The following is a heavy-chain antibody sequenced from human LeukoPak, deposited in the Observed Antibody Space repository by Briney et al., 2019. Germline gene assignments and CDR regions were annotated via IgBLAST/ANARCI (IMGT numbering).Heavy chain of an antibody. CDR1: GVSIVRHY. V-gene: IGHV4-59*11. D-gene: IGHD3-10*01. CDR3: ARWCITMVRGVILTGWFDP. Sequence: RSSETLSLTCTVSGVSIVRHYWIWIRQPPGKGLEWIGHISYSGSTNYNPSLKSRVTISVDTSKNQFSLKLSSVTAADTAVYYCARWCITMVRGVILTGWFDPWGQGTLVTVSS. CDR2: ISYSGST. J-gene: IGHJ5*02.